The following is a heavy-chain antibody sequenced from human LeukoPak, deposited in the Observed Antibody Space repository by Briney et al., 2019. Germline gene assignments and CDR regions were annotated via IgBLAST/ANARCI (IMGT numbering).Heavy chain of an antibody. CDR2: ISGSGGST. V-gene: IGHV3-23*01. CDR1: GFTFSSYA. D-gene: IGHD6-13*01. Sequence: GGSLRLSCAASGFTFSSYAMSWVRQAPGKGLEWVSGISGSGGSTYYADSVKGRFTISRDNSRNTLYLQMNSPRAEATAVYYCAILPGYSSGWYEVNYWGQGTLVTVSS. CDR3: AILPGYSSGWYEVNY. J-gene: IGHJ4*02.